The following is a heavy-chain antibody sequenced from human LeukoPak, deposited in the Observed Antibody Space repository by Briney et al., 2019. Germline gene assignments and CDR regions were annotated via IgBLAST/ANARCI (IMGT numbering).Heavy chain of an antibody. CDR3: ARDGVVVTAHKEEDAFDI. Sequence: GASVKVSCKASGYTFTSYGISWVRQAPGQGLEWMGGIIPIFGTANYAQKFQGRVTITADESTSTAYMELSSLRSEDTAVYYCARDGVVVTAHKEEDAFDIWGQGTMVTVSS. V-gene: IGHV1-69*13. D-gene: IGHD2-21*02. CDR2: IIPIFGTA. J-gene: IGHJ3*02. CDR1: GYTFTSYG.